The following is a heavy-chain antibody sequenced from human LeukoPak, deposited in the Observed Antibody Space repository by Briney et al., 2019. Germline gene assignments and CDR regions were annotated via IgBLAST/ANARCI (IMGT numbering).Heavy chain of an antibody. CDR3: ARDIAVADWGAFDI. J-gene: IGHJ3*02. V-gene: IGHV3-21*01. D-gene: IGHD6-19*01. Sequence: GGSLRLSCAASGFTFSSYSMNWVRQAPGKGLEWVSSISSSSSYIYYADSVKGRFTISRDNAKNSLYLQMNSLRAEDTAVYYCARDIAVADWGAFDIWGQGTMVTVS. CDR2: ISSSSSYI. CDR1: GFTFSSYS.